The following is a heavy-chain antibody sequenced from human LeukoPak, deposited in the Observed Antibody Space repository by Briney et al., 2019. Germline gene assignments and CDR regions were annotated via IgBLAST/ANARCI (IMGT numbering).Heavy chain of an antibody. CDR2: IYYSGST. D-gene: IGHD3-10*01. V-gene: IGHV4-59*08. J-gene: IGHJ4*02. CDR3: AGLNYYGSGSYYNY. Sequence: SETLSLTCTVSGGSISSYYWSWIRQPPGKGLEWIGYIYYSGSTNYNPSLKSRRTISVDTSKNQFSLKLSSVTAADTAVYYCAGLNYYGSGSYYNYWGQGTLVTVSS. CDR1: GGSISSYY.